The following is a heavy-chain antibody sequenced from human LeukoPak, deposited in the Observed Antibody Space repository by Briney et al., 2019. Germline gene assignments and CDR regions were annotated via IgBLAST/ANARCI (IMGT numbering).Heavy chain of an antibody. Sequence: SETLSLTCSVSVGSISSSSYYGGWIRQPPGKGLEWIGSRYYSGTTYYNPSLKSRVTISIDTSKNQFSLKLTSVTAADTAVCYVWRHEGSKIWYPFYFWGERTLVTVSS. D-gene: IGHD6-13*01. CDR2: RYYSGTT. CDR3: WRHEGSKIWYPFYF. J-gene: IGHJ4*02. V-gene: IGHV4-39*01. CDR1: VGSISSSSYY.